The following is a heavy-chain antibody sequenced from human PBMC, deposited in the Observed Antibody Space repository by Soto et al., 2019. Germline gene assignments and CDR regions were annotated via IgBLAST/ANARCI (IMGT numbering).Heavy chain of an antibody. V-gene: IGHV3-30*18. CDR1: GFSFSSYD. Sequence: QVHLVESGGGVVQPGRSLRLSCAASGFSFSSYDMHWVRQDPGKGLEWVAMISYDGSDKYFSDSVKGRLTISRDNSKNTVSLEMNSLRTKDTAAYYCAKGGPSPTQHAFDIWGQGTMVTVSS. J-gene: IGHJ3*02. CDR3: AKGGPSPTQHAFDI. CDR2: ISYDGSDK.